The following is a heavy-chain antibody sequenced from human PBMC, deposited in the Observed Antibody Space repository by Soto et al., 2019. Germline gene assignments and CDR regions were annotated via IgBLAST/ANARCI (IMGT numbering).Heavy chain of an antibody. CDR1: GFSFSDYE. D-gene: IGHD4-4*01. Sequence: GGSLRLSCAASGFSFSDYEMIWLHHAPGMGREWVSYIRSGGKCRYYADSVKGRFSVSRDNAENTLFLQMNRLRGEDTAVYYCARDQGYSLNYYYGMDVWGQGTMVTV. CDR2: IRSGGKCR. CDR3: ARDQGYSLNYYYGMDV. J-gene: IGHJ6*02. V-gene: IGHV3-48*03.